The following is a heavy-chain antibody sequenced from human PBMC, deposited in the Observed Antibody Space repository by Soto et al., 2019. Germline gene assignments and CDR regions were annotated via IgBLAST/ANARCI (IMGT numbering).Heavy chain of an antibody. CDR2: MSYDGRKE. V-gene: IGHV3-30*03. CDR1: GFTFNTYG. CDR3: ARDNWNGAYYGLDV. D-gene: IGHD1-20*01. Sequence: QVQLVESGGGVVQPGRSLRLSCAGSGFTFNTYGMHWVRQAPGKGLEWVAVMSYDGRKEYYVDSVKGRFTISRENSKNTLYLQMNSLREEDTAVYWCARDNWNGAYYGLDVWGQGTTVTVS. J-gene: IGHJ6*02.